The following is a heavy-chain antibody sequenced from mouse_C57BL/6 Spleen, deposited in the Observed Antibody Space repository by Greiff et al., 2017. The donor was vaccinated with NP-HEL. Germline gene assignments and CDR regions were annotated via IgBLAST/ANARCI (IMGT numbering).Heavy chain of an antibody. CDR2: IHPNSGST. J-gene: IGHJ1*03. CDR3: AKSGSSFHWYFDV. Sequence: VQLQQPGAELVKPGASVTLSCKASGYTFTSYWMHWVKQRPGQGLAWIGMIHPNSGSTNYNEKFKSKATLTVDKSSSTAYMQLSSLTSEDSAVYYCAKSGSSFHWYFDVWGTGTTVTVSS. CDR1: GYTFTSYW. D-gene: IGHD1-1*01. V-gene: IGHV1-64*01.